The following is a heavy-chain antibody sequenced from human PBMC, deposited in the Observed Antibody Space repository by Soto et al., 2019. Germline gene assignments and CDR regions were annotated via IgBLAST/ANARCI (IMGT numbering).Heavy chain of an antibody. CDR3: ARERITIFGVVIARWFDP. D-gene: IGHD3-3*01. J-gene: IGHJ5*02. CDR1: GFTFSSYW. CDR2: INSDGSST. V-gene: IGHV3-74*01. Sequence: GSLRLSCAASGFTFSSYWMHWVRQAPGKGLVWVSRINSDGSSTSYADSVKGRFTISRDNAKNTLYLQMNSLRAEDTAVYYCARERITIFGVVIARWFDPWGQGTLVTVSS.